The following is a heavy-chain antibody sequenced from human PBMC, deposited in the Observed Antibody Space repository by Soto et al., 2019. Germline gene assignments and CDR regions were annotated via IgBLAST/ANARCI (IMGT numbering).Heavy chain of an antibody. Sequence: ASVKVSCKASGYTFSAYYIIWVRQAPGQGPEWMGWINPNGGETNYAEKFRDRVTLTTDTSISAAYLELSGLRSDDTALYYRARDTGYSYGLSDYWGQGTLLTVS. CDR2: INPNGGET. J-gene: IGHJ4*02. D-gene: IGHD5-12*01. V-gene: IGHV1-2*02. CDR3: ARDTGYSYGLSDY. CDR1: GYTFSAYY.